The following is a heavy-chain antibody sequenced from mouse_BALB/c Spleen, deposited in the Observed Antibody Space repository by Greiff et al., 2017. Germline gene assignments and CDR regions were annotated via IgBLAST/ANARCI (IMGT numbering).Heavy chain of an antibody. V-gene: IGHV3-6*02. D-gene: IGHD4-1*01. Sequence: EVKLMESGPGLVKPSQSLSLTCSVTGYSITSGYYWNWIRQFPGNKLEWMGYISYDGSNNYNPSLKNRISITRDTSKNQFFLKLNSVTTEDTATYYCARELPGTYWGQGTLVTVSA. CDR2: ISYDGSN. CDR3: ARELPGTY. J-gene: IGHJ3*01. CDR1: GYSITSGYY.